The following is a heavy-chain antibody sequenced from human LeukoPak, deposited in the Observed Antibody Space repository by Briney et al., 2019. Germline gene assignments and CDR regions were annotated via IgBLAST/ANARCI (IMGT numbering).Heavy chain of an antibody. V-gene: IGHV5-51*01. D-gene: IGHD3-22*01. CDR2: IYPGDSDT. Sequence: GESLKISCKGSGYSFTSYWIGWVRQMPGKGMEWMGIIYPGDSDTRYSPSFQGQVTISADKSISTAYLQWSSLKASDTAMYYCARLPDYYDSSGSYYFDYWGQGTLVTVSS. J-gene: IGHJ4*02. CDR1: GYSFTSYW. CDR3: ARLPDYYDSSGSYYFDY.